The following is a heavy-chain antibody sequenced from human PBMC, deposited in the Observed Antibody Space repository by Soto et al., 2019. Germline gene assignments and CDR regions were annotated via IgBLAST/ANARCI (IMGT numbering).Heavy chain of an antibody. V-gene: IGHV3-30*18. CDR1: GFTFSSYG. D-gene: IGHD6-13*01. Sequence: PGGSLRLSCAASGFTFSSYGMHWVRQAAGKGLEWVAVISYDGSNKYYADSVKGRFTISRDNSKNTLYLQMNSLRAEDTAVYYCAKRVIAAAVTPKQYGMDVWGQGTTVTVSS. CDR3: AKRVIAAAVTPKQYGMDV. J-gene: IGHJ6*02. CDR2: ISYDGSNK.